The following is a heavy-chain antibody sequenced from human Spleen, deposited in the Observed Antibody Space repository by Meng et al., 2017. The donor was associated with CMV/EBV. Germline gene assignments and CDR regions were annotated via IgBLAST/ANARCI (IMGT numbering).Heavy chain of an antibody. D-gene: IGHD3-3*01. J-gene: IGHJ6*02. V-gene: IGHV3-20*01. CDR3: ARDSSIGVVIMLGNDYGMDV. Sequence: GESLKISCAASGFTFDDYGMSWVRQAPGKGLEWVSGINWNGGSTGYADSVKGRFTISRDNAKNSLYLQMNSLRVEDTALYHCARDSSIGVVIMLGNDYGMDVWGQGTTVTVSS. CDR2: INWNGGST. CDR1: GFTFDDYG.